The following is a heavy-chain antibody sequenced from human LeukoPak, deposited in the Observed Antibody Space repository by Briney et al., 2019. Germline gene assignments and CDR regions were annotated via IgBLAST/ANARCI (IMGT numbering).Heavy chain of an antibody. CDR2: INHSGST. CDR3: AVIRYFDSY. V-gene: IGHV4-34*01. CDR1: GGSFSGYY. D-gene: IGHD3-9*01. Sequence: PSETLSLTCAVYGGSFSGYYWSWIRQPPGKGLEWIGEINHSGSTNYNPSLKSRVTISVDTSKNQFSLKLSSVTAADTAVCYCAVIRYFDSYWGQGTLVTVSS. J-gene: IGHJ4*02.